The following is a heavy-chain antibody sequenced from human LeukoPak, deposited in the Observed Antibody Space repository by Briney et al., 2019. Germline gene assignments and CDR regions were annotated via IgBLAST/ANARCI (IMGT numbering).Heavy chain of an antibody. CDR3: ARDLGGNYYDSSGSLTDI. CDR2: IYHSGST. Sequence: SSETLSLTCTVSGYSISSGYYWGWIRRPPGKGLEWIGSIYHSGSTYYNPSLKSRVTMSADTSENQLSLKLSAVTAADTAVYYCARDLGGNYYDSSGSLTDIWGQGTMVTVSS. J-gene: IGHJ3*02. V-gene: IGHV4-38-2*02. D-gene: IGHD3-22*01. CDR1: GYSISSGYY.